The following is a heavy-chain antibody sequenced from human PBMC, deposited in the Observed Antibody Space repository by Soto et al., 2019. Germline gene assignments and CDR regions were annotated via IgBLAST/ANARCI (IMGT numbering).Heavy chain of an antibody. D-gene: IGHD6-6*01. V-gene: IGHV3-21*01. CDR2: ISRSSRYI. CDR3: ARDPQNEYSSLSRSWFSFNYYGMDV. Sequence: GESLRLSCAASGFTFSSYCLNWVRQAPGKGLEWVSSISRSSRYIYYADTVKIRFTSTRDNAKNSLYLQMNSLRAEDTAVYYSARDPQNEYSSLSRSWFSFNYYGMDVWGQGTTVTVSS. J-gene: IGHJ6*02. CDR1: GFTFSSYC.